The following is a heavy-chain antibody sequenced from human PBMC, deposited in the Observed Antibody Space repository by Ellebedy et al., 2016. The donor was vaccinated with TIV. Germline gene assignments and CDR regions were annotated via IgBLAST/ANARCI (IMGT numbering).Heavy chain of an antibody. CDR2: IYYSGST. Sequence: SETLSLTCSVSGGSISYYYWNWIRQPPGKGLEWIGYIYYSGSTNYNPSLKSRVTISADTSKNEVSLKLRSVTAADTAVYFCARRKMGSSGYYYYMDVWGTGTTVIVSS. D-gene: IGHD5-24*01. V-gene: IGHV4-59*08. CDR1: GGSISYYY. J-gene: IGHJ6*03. CDR3: ARRKMGSSGYYYYMDV.